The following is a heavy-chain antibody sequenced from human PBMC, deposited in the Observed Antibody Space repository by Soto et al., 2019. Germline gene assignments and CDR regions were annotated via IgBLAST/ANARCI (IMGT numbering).Heavy chain of an antibody. D-gene: IGHD2-8*01. Sequence: GASVKVSCKASGYTFTSYGISWVRQAPGQGLERMGWISAYNGNTNYAQKLQGRVTMTTDTSTSTAFMELRSLRSDDTVVYYCALDNVLMVYAIYSSGRPPGYWGQGTLVTVSS. J-gene: IGHJ4*02. CDR2: ISAYNGNT. V-gene: IGHV1-18*01. CDR1: GYTFTSYG. CDR3: ALDNVLMVYAIYSSGRPPGY.